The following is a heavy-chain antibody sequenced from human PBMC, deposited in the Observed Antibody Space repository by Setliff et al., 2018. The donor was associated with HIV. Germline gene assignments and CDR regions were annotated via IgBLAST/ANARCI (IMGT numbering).Heavy chain of an antibody. CDR3: ARNGPTKIPCDF. CDR2: IYTSGST. CDR1: GGSFSSGSYY. V-gene: IGHV4-61*02. J-gene: IGHJ2*01. D-gene: IGHD2-8*01. Sequence: SETLSLTCTVSGGSFSSGSYYWSWIRQSAGKGLEWIGRIYTSGSTNYNPSLKSRVTISLATSKNQFSLNLRSVTATDTAVYYCARNGPTKIPCDFWGRGTLVTVSS.